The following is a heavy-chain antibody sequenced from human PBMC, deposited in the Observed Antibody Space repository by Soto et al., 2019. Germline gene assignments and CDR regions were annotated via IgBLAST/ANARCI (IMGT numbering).Heavy chain of an antibody. Sequence: PSETLSLTCTVSGYSITDYYWSWIRQSPGKGLEWVGYFHYSGGTNYNPYLKSRVTISADTSKNQFSLNLASVTTADTAVYYCARDSNSGRYYSWGQGALVTVSS. CDR1: GYSITDYY. D-gene: IGHD6-19*01. CDR3: ARDSNSGRYYS. J-gene: IGHJ4*02. CDR2: FHYSGGT. V-gene: IGHV4-59*13.